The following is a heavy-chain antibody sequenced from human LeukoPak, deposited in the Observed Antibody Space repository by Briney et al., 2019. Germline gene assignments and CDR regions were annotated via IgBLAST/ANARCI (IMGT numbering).Heavy chain of an antibody. D-gene: IGHD3-10*01. CDR2: MNPNSGNT. J-gene: IGHJ4*02. CDR3: AKRGVVIRAVIIVGFHKEAYYFDY. Sequence: VASVKVSRKASGYTFTSYDINWVRQATGQGLEWMGWMNPNSGNTGYAQKFQGRVTMTRNTSISTAYMELSSLRSEDTAVYFCAKRGVVIRAVIIVGFHKEAYYFDYWGQGALVTVSS. CDR1: GYTFTSYD. V-gene: IGHV1-8*01.